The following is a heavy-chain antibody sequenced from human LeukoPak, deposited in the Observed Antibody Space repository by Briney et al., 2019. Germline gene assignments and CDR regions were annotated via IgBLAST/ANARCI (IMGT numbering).Heavy chain of an antibody. D-gene: IGHD2-2*01. Sequence: ASVKVSCKASGYTFTSYYMHWVQQAPGKGLEWMGLVDPEDGETIYAEKFQGRVTITADTSTDTAYMELSSLRSEDTAVYYCATPLGYCSSTSCYRSAFDIWGQGTMVTVSS. J-gene: IGHJ3*02. CDR3: ATPLGYCSSTSCYRSAFDI. CDR1: GYTFTSYY. CDR2: VDPEDGET. V-gene: IGHV1-69-2*01.